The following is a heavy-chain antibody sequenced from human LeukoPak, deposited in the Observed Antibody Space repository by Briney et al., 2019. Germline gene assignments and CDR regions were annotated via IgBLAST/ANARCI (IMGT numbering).Heavy chain of an antibody. CDR2: IIPIFGTA. Sequence: ASVKVSCKASGAAFSSYAISWVRQAPGQGLERMEGIIPIFGTANYAQKFQASVTITTDESASTAYMELRSLRSEDTAVDYCARLAQGATTENYFYYYMDVWGKGTTATVPS. D-gene: IGHD4-11*01. J-gene: IGHJ6*03. CDR1: GAAFSSYA. CDR3: ARLAQGATTENYFYYYMDV. V-gene: IGHV1-69*05.